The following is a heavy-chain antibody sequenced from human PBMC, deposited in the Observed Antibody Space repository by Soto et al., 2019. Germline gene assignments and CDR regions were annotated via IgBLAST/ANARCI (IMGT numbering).Heavy chain of an antibody. J-gene: IGHJ5*01. CDR3: ARVGVLWFGGLGWFDS. V-gene: IGHV1-18*01. Sequence: QVQLVQSGAEVKKPGASVKVSCKASGYTFTSYGISWVRQTPGQGLEWMGWISAYNGNTNYAQKLQGRVTMTTDTSTSTAYMALRSLSAVEPVVYYCARVGVLWFGGLGWFDSWGQGPLVTV. CDR1: GYTFTSYG. D-gene: IGHD3-10*01. CDR2: ISAYNGNT.